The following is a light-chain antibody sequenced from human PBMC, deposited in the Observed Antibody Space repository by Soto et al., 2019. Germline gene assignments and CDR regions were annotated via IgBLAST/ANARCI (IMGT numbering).Light chain of an antibody. Sequence: ESVLTQSPATLSLSPGERATPSCMASESVSSYLAWYQQKPVQVPRLLIYESSNRATSIPARFSGSGSGTAFTITISSLEPDDFGVYYWQQRRDWPITFGQGTRLEIK. CDR2: ESS. J-gene: IGKJ5*01. V-gene: IGKV3-11*01. CDR1: ESVSSY. CDR3: QQRRDWPIT.